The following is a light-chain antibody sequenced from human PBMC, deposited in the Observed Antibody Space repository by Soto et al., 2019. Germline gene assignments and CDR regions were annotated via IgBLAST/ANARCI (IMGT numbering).Light chain of an antibody. CDR2: DAS. CDR1: QSVASS. Sequence: EIVLIQSPGTLSLSVGERVTLSCRASQSVASSLTWYQQKPGQAPRLLIYDASNRATGIPDRFSGSGSGTDFTLTLSRLEPEDFAVYYCQQYVNSPLTFGGGTKVEIK. V-gene: IGKV3-20*01. CDR3: QQYVNSPLT. J-gene: IGKJ4*01.